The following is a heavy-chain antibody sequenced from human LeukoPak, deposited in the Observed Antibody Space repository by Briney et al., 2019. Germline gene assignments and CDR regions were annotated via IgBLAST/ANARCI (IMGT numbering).Heavy chain of an antibody. CDR3: ARGAIFVGGVGAQDY. V-gene: IGHV3-53*01. CDR1: GFTFSSYA. Sequence: QTGGSLRLSCAASGFTFSSYAMSWVRQAPGKGLEWVSVIYSGGSTFYADSVKGRFTISRDNSKNTLFLQMHSLRAEDTAVYYCARGAIFVGGVGAQDYWGQGTLVTVSS. D-gene: IGHD1-26*01. J-gene: IGHJ4*02. CDR2: IYSGGST.